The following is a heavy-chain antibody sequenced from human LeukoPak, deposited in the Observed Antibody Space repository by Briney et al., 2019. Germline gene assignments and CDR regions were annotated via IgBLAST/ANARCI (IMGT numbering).Heavy chain of an antibody. D-gene: IGHD6-19*01. J-gene: IGHJ4*02. CDR1: GFTFSDYY. CDR2: ITGANTP. V-gene: IGHV3-69-1*01. CDR3: AKGNLRSVWYGIYFDY. Sequence: PGGSLRLSCAASGFTFSDYYMSWVRQAPGKGLEWVSSITGANTPYYADSVKGRFTISRDYSRTTLYLQMNSLRVNDTAIYYCAKGNLRSVWYGIYFDYWGQGTLATVSS.